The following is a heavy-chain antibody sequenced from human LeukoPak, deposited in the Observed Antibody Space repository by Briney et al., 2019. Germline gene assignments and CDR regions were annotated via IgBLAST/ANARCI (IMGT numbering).Heavy chain of an antibody. CDR2: ISGSGGST. J-gene: IGHJ4*02. V-gene: IGHV3-23*01. CDR1: GFTFSNFP. Sequence: PGGSLRLSCATSGFTFSNFPMTWIRQAPGKELEWVSAISGSGGSTYYADSVKGRFTISRDNSKNTLYLQMNSLRAEDTAVYYCAKDRGYWGQGTLVTVSS. CDR3: AKDRGY.